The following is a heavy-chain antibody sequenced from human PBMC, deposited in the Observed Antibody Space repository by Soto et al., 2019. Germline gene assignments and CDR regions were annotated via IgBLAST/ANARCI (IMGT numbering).Heavy chain of an antibody. Sequence: GGSLRLSCAASGFTFSSYAMSWVRQAPGKGLEWVSAISGSGGSTYYADSVKGRFTISRDNSKNTLYLQMNSLRAEDTAVYYCAKDRLRYYYDSSLPDSFNWFDPWGQGTLVTVSS. J-gene: IGHJ5*02. CDR2: ISGSGGST. CDR1: GFTFSSYA. CDR3: AKDRLRYYYDSSLPDSFNWFDP. D-gene: IGHD3-22*01. V-gene: IGHV3-23*01.